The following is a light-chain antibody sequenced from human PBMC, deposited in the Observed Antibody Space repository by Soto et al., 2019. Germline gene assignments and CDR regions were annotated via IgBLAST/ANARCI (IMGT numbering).Light chain of an antibody. J-gene: IGKJ1*01. CDR1: QSVSSSY. V-gene: IGKV3-20*01. CDR2: GAS. Sequence: EIVLTQSPGTLSLSPGERATLSCRASQSVSSSYLAWYQQKPGQAPRLLIYGASSRATGIPDRFSGSGSGTDCTLTISRLEPEDFAEYYCQQYGSSWTFGQGTKVEIK. CDR3: QQYGSSWT.